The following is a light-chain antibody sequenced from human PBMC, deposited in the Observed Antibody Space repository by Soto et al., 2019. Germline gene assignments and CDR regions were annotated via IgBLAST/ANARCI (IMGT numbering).Light chain of an antibody. V-gene: IGLV3-21*04. CDR2: YDG. CDR3: QVWDSSSGLYV. J-gene: IGLJ1*01. CDR1: NIGSKS. Sequence: SYELTQPPSVSVAPGKTARIACGGNNIGSKSVHWYQQKPRQAPLLVISYDGDRPSGIPERFSGSNSGSTATLTISRVEAGYEADYYCQVWDSSSGLYVFGTGTKVTVL.